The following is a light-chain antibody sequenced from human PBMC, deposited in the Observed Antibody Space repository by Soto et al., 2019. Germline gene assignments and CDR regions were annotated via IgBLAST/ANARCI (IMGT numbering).Light chain of an antibody. CDR2: GNS. J-gene: IGLJ2*01. CDR3: QSYDSHLSGSL. CDR1: SSNIGAGYD. Sequence: QSVLTQPPSVSGAPGQRVTISCTGSSSNIGAGYDVHWYQQLPGTAPKLLIYGNSNRPSGVPDRFSGSKSGTSASLAITGLQAEDEGDYYCQSYDSHLSGSLFGGGTKVTVL. V-gene: IGLV1-40*01.